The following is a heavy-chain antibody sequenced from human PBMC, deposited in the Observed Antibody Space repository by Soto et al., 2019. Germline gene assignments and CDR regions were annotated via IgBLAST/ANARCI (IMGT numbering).Heavy chain of an antibody. CDR3: ARDTYYYDSSGYYDGPNDAFDI. Sequence: GGSLRLSCAASGFTFSSYGMHWVRQAPGKGMEWVAVIWCDGSNKYYADSVKGRVTISRDNSKNTLYLQMNSLRAEDTAVYYCARDTYYYDSSGYYDGPNDAFDIWGQGTMVTVSS. V-gene: IGHV3-33*01. CDR2: IWCDGSNK. J-gene: IGHJ3*02. D-gene: IGHD3-22*01. CDR1: GFTFSSYG.